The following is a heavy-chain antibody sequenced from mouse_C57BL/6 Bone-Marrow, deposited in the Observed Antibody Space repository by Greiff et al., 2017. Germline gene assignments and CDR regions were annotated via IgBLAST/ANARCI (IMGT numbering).Heavy chain of an antibody. J-gene: IGHJ3*01. CDR2: ISTYYGDA. D-gene: IGHD1-1*01. CDR1: GYTFTDYA. CDR3: ARTHYYGSSYLAWFAY. Sequence: VKLVESGPELVRPGVSVKISCKGSGYTFTDYAMHWVKQSHAKSLEWIGVISTYYGDASYNQKFKDKATMTVDKSSSTAYMELARLTSEDSAVYYCARTHYYGSSYLAWFAYWGQGTLVTVSA. V-gene: IGHV1-67*01.